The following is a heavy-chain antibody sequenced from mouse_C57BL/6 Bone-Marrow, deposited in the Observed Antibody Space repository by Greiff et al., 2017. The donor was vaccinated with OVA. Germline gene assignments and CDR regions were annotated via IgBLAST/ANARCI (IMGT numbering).Heavy chain of an antibody. CDR3: ARDTTVVATTDFDY. CDR1: GYTFTSYW. D-gene: IGHD1-1*01. Sequence: VQLQQPGAELVRPGTSVKLSCKASGYTFTSYWMHWVKQRPGQGLEWIGVIDPSDSYTNSNQKFKGKATLTVDTSSSTAYMQLSSRTSEDSAVYYCARDTTVVATTDFDYWGQGTTLTVSS. J-gene: IGHJ2*01. V-gene: IGHV1-59*01. CDR2: IDPSDSYT.